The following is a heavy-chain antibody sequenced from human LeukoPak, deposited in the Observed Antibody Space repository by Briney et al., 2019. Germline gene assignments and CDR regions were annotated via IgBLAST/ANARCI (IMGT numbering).Heavy chain of an antibody. Sequence: KPSETLSLTCTVSGGSISSSSYYWGWIRQPPGKGLEWIGSIYYSGSTYYNPSLKSRVTISVDTSKNQFSLKLSSVTAADTAVYYCARDMTTVTYAFDIWGQGTMVTVSS. D-gene: IGHD4-11*01. CDR2: IYYSGST. CDR3: ARDMTTVTYAFDI. CDR1: GGSISSSSYY. J-gene: IGHJ3*02. V-gene: IGHV4-39*02.